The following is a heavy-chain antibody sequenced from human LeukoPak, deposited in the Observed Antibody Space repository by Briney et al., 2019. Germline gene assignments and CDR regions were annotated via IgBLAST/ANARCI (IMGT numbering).Heavy chain of an antibody. CDR3: ARTLSYCGGDCYQLGFDP. D-gene: IGHD2-21*02. V-gene: IGHV1-69*13. Sequence: SVKVSCKASGGTFSSYAISLVRQAPGQGLEWMGGIIAIFGAANYAQKFQGRVTITADESTSTAYMELSSLRSEDTAVYYCARTLSYCGGDCYQLGFDPWGQGTLVTVSS. CDR1: GGTFSSYA. CDR2: IIAIFGAA. J-gene: IGHJ5*02.